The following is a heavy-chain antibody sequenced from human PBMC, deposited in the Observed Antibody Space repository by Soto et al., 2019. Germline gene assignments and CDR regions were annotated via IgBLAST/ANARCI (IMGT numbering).Heavy chain of an antibody. Sequence: GESLKISCAASGFTFSSYAMSWVRQAPGKGLEWVSAISGSGGSTYYADSVKGRFTISRDNSKNTLYLQMNSLRAEDTAVYYCAKDQEGGYAYDAFDIWGQGTMVTVSS. CDR3: AKDQEGGYAYDAFDI. CDR1: GFTFSSYA. CDR2: ISGSGGST. D-gene: IGHD5-12*01. V-gene: IGHV3-23*01. J-gene: IGHJ3*02.